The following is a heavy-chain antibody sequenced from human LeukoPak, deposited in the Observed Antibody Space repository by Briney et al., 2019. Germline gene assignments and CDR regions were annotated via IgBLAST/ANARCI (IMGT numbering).Heavy chain of an antibody. CDR1: GGSFSGYY. CDR3: ARHSSPPY. V-gene: IGHV4-59*08. Sequence: SETLSLTCAVYGGSFSGYYWRWIRQPPGKGLEWIGYIYYSDTTNYSPSLNSRVNISLDTAKNQFSLRLSSVTAADTAVYYCARHSSPPYWGQGTLVTVSS. CDR2: IYYSDTT. J-gene: IGHJ4*02.